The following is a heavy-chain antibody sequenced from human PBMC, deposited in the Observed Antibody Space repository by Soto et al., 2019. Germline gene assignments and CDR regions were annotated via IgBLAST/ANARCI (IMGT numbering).Heavy chain of an antibody. Sequence: PGGSLRLSCAASGFTFSTYWMHWVRQAPGKGLVWVSRIKTDGSVTTYADSVKGRFTISRDNAKNTLYLQMSTLRAEDTAVYYCARDLGGSHDYWGRGTLVTVSA. V-gene: IGHV3-74*01. CDR1: GFTFSTYW. D-gene: IGHD3-16*01. CDR2: IKTDGSVT. J-gene: IGHJ4*02. CDR3: ARDLGGSHDY.